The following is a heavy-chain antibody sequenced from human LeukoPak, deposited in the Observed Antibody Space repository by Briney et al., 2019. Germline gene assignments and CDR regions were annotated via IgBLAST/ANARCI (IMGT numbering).Heavy chain of an antibody. CDR3: AKDGYCSGGSCFRPSRCFDY. V-gene: IGHV3-48*03. D-gene: IGHD2-15*01. Sequence: GGSLRLSCAASGFTFSSYEMNWVRQAPGKGLEWVSYISSSGSTIYYADSVKGRFTISRDNSKNTLYLQMNSLRAEDTAVYYCAKDGYCSGGSCFRPSRCFDYWGQGTLVTVSS. CDR1: GFTFSSYE. CDR2: ISSSGSTI. J-gene: IGHJ4*02.